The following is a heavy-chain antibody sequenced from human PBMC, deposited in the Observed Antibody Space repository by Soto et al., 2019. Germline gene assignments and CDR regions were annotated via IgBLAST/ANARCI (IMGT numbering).Heavy chain of an antibody. CDR3: ARDRKAPYYYGMDV. Sequence: ETLSLTCAVSGYSISSGYYWGWIRQPPGKGLEWIGSIYHSGSTYYNPSLKSRVTISVDTSKNQFSLKLSSVTAADTAVYYCARDRKAPYYYGMDVWGQGTTVTVSS. CDR1: GYSISSGYY. V-gene: IGHV4-38-2*02. J-gene: IGHJ6*02. CDR2: IYHSGST.